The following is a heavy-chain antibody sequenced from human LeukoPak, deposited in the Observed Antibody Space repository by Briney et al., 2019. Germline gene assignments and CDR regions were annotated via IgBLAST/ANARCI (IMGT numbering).Heavy chain of an antibody. J-gene: IGHJ4*02. CDR2: IYYSGST. V-gene: IGHV4-59*08. CDR1: GGXISSYY. D-gene: IGHD7-27*01. Sequence: SETLSLTCTVSGGXISSYYCSWIRQPPGKGLEWIGYIYYSGSTNYNPSLKNRVTISVDTSKNQFSLKLSSVTAADTAVYYCARHTGGWGSFDYWGQGTLVTVSS. CDR3: ARHTGGWGSFDY.